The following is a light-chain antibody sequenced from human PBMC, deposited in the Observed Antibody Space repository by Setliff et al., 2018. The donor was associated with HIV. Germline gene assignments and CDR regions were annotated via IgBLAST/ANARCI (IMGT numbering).Light chain of an antibody. V-gene: IGLV3-21*04. CDR1: NIGTKS. CDR2: YDS. Sequence: SYELTQPPSVSVAPGKTARITCGGNNIGTKSVHWYQQKAGQAPVLVIYYDSDRPSGIPERFSGSNSGNTATLTTSRVEAGDEADYYCQVWDSSSDHSYVFGTGTKV. J-gene: IGLJ1*01. CDR3: QVWDSSSDHSYV.